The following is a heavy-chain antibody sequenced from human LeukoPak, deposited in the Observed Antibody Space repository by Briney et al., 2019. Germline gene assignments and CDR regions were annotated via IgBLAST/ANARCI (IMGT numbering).Heavy chain of an antibody. CDR3: ARGSSPYYFDS. D-gene: IGHD1-26*01. CDR2: IYPGDSDT. J-gene: IGHJ4*02. Sequence: RGESLKISCKGSGYSFTNYWIGWVRQMPGKGLEWMGIIYPGDSDTRYSPSFQGQVTISADKSISTAYLQWSSLKASDSAIYYCARGSSPYYFDSWGQGTLVTVSS. CDR1: GYSFTNYW. V-gene: IGHV5-51*01.